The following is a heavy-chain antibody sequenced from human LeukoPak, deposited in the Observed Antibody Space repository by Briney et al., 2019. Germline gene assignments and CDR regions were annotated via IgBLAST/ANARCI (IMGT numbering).Heavy chain of an antibody. V-gene: IGHV4-4*07. CDR2: IYTSGST. Sequence: SETLSLTCTVSGGSISSYYWSWIRQPAGKGLEWIGRIYTSGSTNYNPSLKSRVTMSVDTSKNQFSLKLSSVTAADTAVYYCAKENYYDSSGPLWLWGQGTMVTVSS. CDR3: AKENYYDSSGPLWL. CDR1: GGSISSYY. J-gene: IGHJ3*01. D-gene: IGHD3-22*01.